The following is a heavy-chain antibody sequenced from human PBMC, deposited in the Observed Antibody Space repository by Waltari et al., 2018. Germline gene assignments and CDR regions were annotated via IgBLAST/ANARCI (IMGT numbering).Heavy chain of an antibody. J-gene: IGHJ3*02. CDR3: ARDYYYDSPHGVRDAFDI. CDR1: GYSISSGYY. CDR2: IYHSGST. D-gene: IGHD3-22*01. Sequence: QVQLQESGPGLVKPSETLSLTCAVSGYSISSGYYWGWIRQPPGKGLEWIGSIYHSGSTYYNPSLKSQVTISVDTSKNQFSLKLSSVTAADTAVYYCARDYYYDSPHGVRDAFDIWGQGTMVTVSS. V-gene: IGHV4-38-2*02.